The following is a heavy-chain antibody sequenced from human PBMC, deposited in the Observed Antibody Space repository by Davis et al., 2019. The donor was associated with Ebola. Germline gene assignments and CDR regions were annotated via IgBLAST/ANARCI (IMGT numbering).Heavy chain of an antibody. V-gene: IGHV3-48*03. CDR1: GFTFSSYE. CDR3: AKDFGSYYDFWSGYPNYYYYGMDV. J-gene: IGHJ6*02. Sequence: GESLKISCAASGFTFSSYEMNWVRQAPGKGLEWVSYISSSGSTIYYADSVKGRFTISRDNAKNSLYLQMNSLRAEDTAVYYCAKDFGSYYDFWSGYPNYYYYGMDVWGQGTTVTVSS. CDR2: ISSSGSTI. D-gene: IGHD3-3*01.